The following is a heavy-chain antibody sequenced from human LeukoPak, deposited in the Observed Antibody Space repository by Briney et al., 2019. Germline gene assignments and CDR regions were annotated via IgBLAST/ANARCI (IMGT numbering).Heavy chain of an antibody. CDR1: GYTFTGYY. D-gene: IGHD3-22*01. Sequence: GASVKVSCKASGYTFTGYYMHWVRQAPRQGLEWMGWINPNSGGTNYAQKFQGWVTMTRDTSISTAYMELSRLRSDDTAVYYCASERNYYDSSGYLGVCDYWGQGTLVTVSS. CDR2: INPNSGGT. J-gene: IGHJ4*02. V-gene: IGHV1-2*04. CDR3: ASERNYYDSSGYLGVCDY.